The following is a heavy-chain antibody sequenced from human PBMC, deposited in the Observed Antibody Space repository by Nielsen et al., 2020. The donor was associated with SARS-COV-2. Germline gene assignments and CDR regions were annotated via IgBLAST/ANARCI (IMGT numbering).Heavy chain of an antibody. CDR3: TLWYGMDV. CDR1: GFTFGDYA. Sequence: GESLKISCTASGFTFGDYAMSWFRQAPGKGLEWVGFIRSKAYGGTTDYAASVKGRFTISRDDSKSIAYLQMNSLKTEDTAVYYCTLWYGMDVWGQGTTVTVSS. J-gene: IGHJ6*02. V-gene: IGHV3-49*03. CDR2: IRSKAYGGTT.